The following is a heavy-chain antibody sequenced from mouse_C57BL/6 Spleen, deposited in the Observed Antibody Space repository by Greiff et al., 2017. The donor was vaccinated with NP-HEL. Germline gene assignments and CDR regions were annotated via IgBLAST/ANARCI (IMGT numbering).Heavy chain of an antibody. CDR3: ATSYYAMDY. V-gene: IGHV1-19*01. CDR2: INPYNGGT. Sequence: VQLKQSGPVLVKPGASVKMSCKASGYTFTDYYMNWVKQSHGKSLEWIGVINPYNGGTSYNQKFKGKATLTVDKSSSTAYMELSSLTSEDSAVYYCATSYYAMDYWGQGTSVTVSS. J-gene: IGHJ4*01. CDR1: GYTFTDYY.